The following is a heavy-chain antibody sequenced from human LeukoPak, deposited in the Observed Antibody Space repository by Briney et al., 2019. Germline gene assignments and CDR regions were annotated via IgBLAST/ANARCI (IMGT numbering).Heavy chain of an antibody. D-gene: IGHD6-19*01. CDR3: ARADENYSSGWYLNDAFDI. J-gene: IGHJ3*02. V-gene: IGHV6-1*01. CDR2: TYYRSKWYN. CDR1: GDSVSSNSAA. Sequence: SQTLSLTCAISGDSVSSNSAAWNWIRQSPSRGLEWLGRTYYRSKWYNDYAVSVKSRITINPDTSKNQFSLQLNSVTPEDTAVYYCARADENYSSGWYLNDAFDIWGQGTMVTVSS.